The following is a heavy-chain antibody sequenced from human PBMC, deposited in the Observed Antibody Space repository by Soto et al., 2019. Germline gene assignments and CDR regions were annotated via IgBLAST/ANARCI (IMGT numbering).Heavy chain of an antibody. CDR2: INAGNGNT. Sequence: QVQLVQSGAEVKKPGASVKVSCKASGYTFTSYAMHWVRQAPGQRLEWMGWINAGNGNTKYSQKFQGRVTITRDTSASTAYMELSSLRSDDTAVYYCARSIVVVTALHYWGQGPLVTVSS. CDR3: ARSIVVVTALHY. V-gene: IGHV1-3*01. J-gene: IGHJ4*02. D-gene: IGHD2-21*02. CDR1: GYTFTSYA.